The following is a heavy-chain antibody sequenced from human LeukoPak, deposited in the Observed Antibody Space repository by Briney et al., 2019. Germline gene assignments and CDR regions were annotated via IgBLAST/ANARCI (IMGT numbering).Heavy chain of an antibody. J-gene: IGHJ5*02. CDR3: ARDTFIAAQEYNWFDP. CDR2: IYTSGST. V-gene: IGHV4-4*07. Sequence: SETLSLTCTVSGGSTSSYYWSWIRQPAGKGLEWIGRIYTSGSTNYNPSLKSRVTMSVDTSKNQFSLKLSSVTAADTAVYYCARDTFIAAQEYNWFDPWGQGTLVTVSS. CDR1: GGSTSSYY. D-gene: IGHD6-6*01.